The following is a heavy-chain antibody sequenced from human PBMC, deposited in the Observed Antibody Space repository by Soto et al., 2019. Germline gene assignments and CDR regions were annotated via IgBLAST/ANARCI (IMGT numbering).Heavy chain of an antibody. CDR1: GVSVSSYF. D-gene: IGHD3-16*02. V-gene: IGHV4-59*02. CDR3: ARIGGYHGPLDY. Sequence: SETLSLTCSVSGVSVSSYFWSWIRQPPGRGLEWIGYTYHRGSTNYSPSLKSRVAISLDTSENQFSLKVSSVTAADTAVYYCARIGGYHGPLDYWGQGTPVTVSS. J-gene: IGHJ4*02. CDR2: TYHRGST.